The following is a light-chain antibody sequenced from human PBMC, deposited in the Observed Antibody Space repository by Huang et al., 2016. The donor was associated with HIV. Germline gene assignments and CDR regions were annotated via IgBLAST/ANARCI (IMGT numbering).Light chain of an antibody. V-gene: IGKV3-11*01. Sequence: ETVLTQSPATLSLSPGERATLSCRASQSVSSYLAWYQQKPGQAPRLLSYDASDRATGIPARLSGSGSGTDFTLTISSLEPEDFAVYYCQQRSDPITFGQGTRLEIK. CDR3: QQRSDPIT. CDR1: QSVSSY. J-gene: IGKJ5*01. CDR2: DAS.